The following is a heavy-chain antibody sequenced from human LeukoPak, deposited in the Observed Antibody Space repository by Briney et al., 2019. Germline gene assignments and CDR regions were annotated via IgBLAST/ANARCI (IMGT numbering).Heavy chain of an antibody. CDR3: TRVGYIDEGIDY. V-gene: IGHV3-7*04. CDR2: IKQDGSKK. J-gene: IGHJ4*02. Sequence: GGSLRLSCAASGLTFSSHWMHWVRQAPGKGLEWVANIKQDGSKKSYVDSVKGRFTISRDNAKNSLYLQMNSLRAEDTAIYYCTRVGYIDEGIDYWGQGTLVTVSS. D-gene: IGHD5-24*01. CDR1: GLTFSSHW.